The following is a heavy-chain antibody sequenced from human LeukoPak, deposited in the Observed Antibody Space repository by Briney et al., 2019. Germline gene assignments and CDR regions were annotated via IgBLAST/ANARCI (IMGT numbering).Heavy chain of an antibody. D-gene: IGHD3-22*01. CDR3: ARGLDYYDSSGYSS. J-gene: IGHJ5*02. CDR2: IIPILGIA. Sequence: ASVKVSCKASGGTFSSYAISWVRQAPGQGLEWMGRIIPILGIANYAQKFQGRVTITADKSTSTAYMELSSLRSEDTGVYYCARGLDYYDSSGYSSWGQGTLVTVSS. V-gene: IGHV1-69*04. CDR1: GGTFSSYA.